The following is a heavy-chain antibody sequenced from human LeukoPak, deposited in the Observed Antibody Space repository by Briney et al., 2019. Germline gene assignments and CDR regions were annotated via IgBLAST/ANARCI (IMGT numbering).Heavy chain of an antibody. CDR3: AREGYSGSYLIH. J-gene: IGHJ4*02. CDR1: GGTFSSYA. D-gene: IGHD1-26*01. CDR2: IIPIFGTA. Sequence: SVKVSCKASGGTFSSYAISWVRQAPGQGLEWMGGIIPIFGTANYAQKFQGRVTITADESTSTAYMELSSLRSEDTAVYCCAREGYSGSYLIHWGQGTLVTVSS. V-gene: IGHV1-69*13.